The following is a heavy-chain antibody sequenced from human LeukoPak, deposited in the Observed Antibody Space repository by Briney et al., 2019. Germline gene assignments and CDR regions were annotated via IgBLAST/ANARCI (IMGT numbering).Heavy chain of an antibody. CDR3: VKVSVAGHLYYFDY. CDR1: GFTFSSYA. V-gene: IGHV3-23*01. Sequence: PGGSPRLSCAASGFTFSSYAMSWVRQAPGKGLEWVSAISGSDFTTYYADSVKGRFTISRDNSKNTLYLQVNSLRAEDTAVYYCVKVSVAGHLYYFDYWGQGTLVTVSS. J-gene: IGHJ4*02. CDR2: ISGSDFTT. D-gene: IGHD6-19*01.